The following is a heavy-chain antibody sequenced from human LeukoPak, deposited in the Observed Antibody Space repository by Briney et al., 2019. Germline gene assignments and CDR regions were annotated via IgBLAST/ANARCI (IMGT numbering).Heavy chain of an antibody. CDR2: IRYDGSNK. V-gene: IGHV3-30*02. CDR1: GFTFSSYG. J-gene: IGHJ4*02. Sequence: GGSLRLSCAASGFTFSSYGMHWVRQAPGKGLEWVAFIRYDGSNKYYADSVKGRFTISRDNSKNTLYLQMNSLRAEDTAVYYCAKDQVDTAMLPGYFDYWGQGTLVTVSS. CDR3: AKDQVDTAMLPGYFDY. D-gene: IGHD5-18*01.